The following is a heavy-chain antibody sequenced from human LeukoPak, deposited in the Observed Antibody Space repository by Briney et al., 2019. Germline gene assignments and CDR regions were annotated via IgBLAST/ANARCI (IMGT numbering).Heavy chain of an antibody. D-gene: IGHD2/OR15-2a*01. CDR1: GFTFSSYS. V-gene: IGHV3-48*01. CDR3: VRELSLSTSRHLDY. Sequence: VQPGGSLRLSCAASGFTFSSYSMNWVRQAPGKGLEWVSYISSSSSTIYYADSVKGRFTISRDNAKNSLYLQMNSLRAEDTAVYYCVRELSLSTSRHLDYWGQGTLVTVSS. CDR2: ISSSSSTI. J-gene: IGHJ4*02.